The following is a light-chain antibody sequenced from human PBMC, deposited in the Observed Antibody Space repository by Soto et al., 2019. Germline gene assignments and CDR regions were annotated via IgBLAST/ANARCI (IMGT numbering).Light chain of an antibody. J-gene: IGLJ1*01. V-gene: IGLV2-14*01. Sequence: QSALTQPASVSGSPGQSITISCSGTSSDVGYYDYVSWYQQLPGKAPKLLIYEVSNRPSGVSNRFSGSKSGNTASLTISGLQAEDEADYSCSSYTSTSTLDVFGTGTKVTVL. CDR1: SSDVGYYDY. CDR3: SSYTSTSTLDV. CDR2: EVS.